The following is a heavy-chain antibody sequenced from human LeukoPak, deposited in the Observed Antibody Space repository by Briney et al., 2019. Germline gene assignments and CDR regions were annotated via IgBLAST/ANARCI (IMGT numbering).Heavy chain of an antibody. CDR2: ISGSGGST. D-gene: IGHD4-11*01. Sequence: PGGSLRLFCGASGFTFSSYAMSWVRQAPGKGLEWVSAISGSGGSTYYADSVKGRFTISRDNSKNTLYLQMNSLRAEDTAVYYCAKSPSVTHLSYWGQGTLVTVSS. J-gene: IGHJ4*02. CDR1: GFTFSSYA. V-gene: IGHV3-23*01. CDR3: AKSPSVTHLSY.